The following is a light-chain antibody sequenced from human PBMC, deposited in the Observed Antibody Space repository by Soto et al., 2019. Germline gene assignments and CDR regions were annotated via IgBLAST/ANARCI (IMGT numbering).Light chain of an antibody. J-gene: IGKJ1*01. CDR1: QSVSSSY. CDR2: GAS. Sequence: EIVLTQSPGTLSLSPGERATLSCRASQSVSSSYLAWYQQKPGQAPRLLISGASTRATGIPDRFSGSGSGTDFTLTISRLEPEDFAVYHCHQYDASPWTFGQGTKVEVK. V-gene: IGKV3-20*01. CDR3: HQYDASPWT.